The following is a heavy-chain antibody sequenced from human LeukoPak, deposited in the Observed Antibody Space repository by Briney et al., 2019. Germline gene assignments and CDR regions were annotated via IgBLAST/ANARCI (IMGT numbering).Heavy chain of an antibody. D-gene: IGHD2-15*01. CDR3: ARNSVAYCSGGSCYPVGAFDI. CDR2: ISSSSSSYI. V-gene: IGHV3-21*01. J-gene: IGHJ3*02. Sequence: GGSLRLSCAASGFTFSSYSMNWVRQAPGKGLEWVSSISSSSSSYIYYADSVKGRFTISRDNAKNSLYLQMNSLRAEDTAVYYCARNSVAYCSGGSCYPVGAFDIWGQGTVVTVSS. CDR1: GFTFSSYS.